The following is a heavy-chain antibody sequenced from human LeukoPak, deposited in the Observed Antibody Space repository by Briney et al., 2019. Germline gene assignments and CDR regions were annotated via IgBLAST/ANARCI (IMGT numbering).Heavy chain of an antibody. J-gene: IGHJ4*02. CDR3: ARGPGYGHYFDY. V-gene: IGHV3-48*02. Sequence: GGSLRLSCAAAGFTFDTYPMNWVRQAPGRELEWISYISSNRDTIYYAASVKGRFTISRDNARYSLYLQMNSLRDEDTAVYYCARGPGYGHYFDYWGQGALVTVSS. CDR2: ISSNRDTI. D-gene: IGHD5-12*01. CDR1: GFTFDTYP.